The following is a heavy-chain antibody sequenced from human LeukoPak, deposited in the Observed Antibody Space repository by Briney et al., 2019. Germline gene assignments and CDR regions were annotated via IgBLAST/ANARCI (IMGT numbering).Heavy chain of an antibody. CDR1: GYTFTSYD. CDR2: MNPNSGNT. CDR3: ARGGVPAAIHYYYYYMDV. J-gene: IGHJ6*03. D-gene: IGHD2-2*01. V-gene: IGHV1-8*03. Sequence: PVKVSCKASGYTFTSYDINWVRQATGQGLEWMGWMNPNSGNTGYAQKFQGRVTITRNTSISTAYMELSSLRSEDTAVYYCARGGVPAAIHYYYYYMDVWGKGATVTVSS.